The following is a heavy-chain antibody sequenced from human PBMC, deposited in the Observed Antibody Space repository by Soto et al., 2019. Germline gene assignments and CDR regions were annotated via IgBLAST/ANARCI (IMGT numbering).Heavy chain of an antibody. CDR2: ISYDGSNK. CDR1: GFTFSSYG. D-gene: IGHD1-26*01. Sequence: GGSLRLSCAASGFTFSSYGMHWVRQAPGKGLEWVAVISYDGSNKYYADSVKGRFTISRDNSKNTLYLQMSSLRAEDTAVYYCAKEWADVDQPYFDSWGQGTLVTVSS. J-gene: IGHJ4*02. V-gene: IGHV3-30*18. CDR3: AKEWADVDQPYFDS.